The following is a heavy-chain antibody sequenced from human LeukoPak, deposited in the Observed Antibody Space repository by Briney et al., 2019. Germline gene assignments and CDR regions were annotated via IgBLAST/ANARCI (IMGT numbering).Heavy chain of an antibody. V-gene: IGHV3-74*01. CDR3: ATKQWLAPPPDS. CDR2: INTDGTVT. Sequence: GGSLRLSCAASGSTFSKYWMLWVRQAPGKGLESVSRINTDGTVTTYADSVKGRFTVSRDNADNAMFLQMNSVRDEDTAVYYCATKQWLAPPPDSWGQGTPVTVSS. J-gene: IGHJ4*02. D-gene: IGHD6-19*01. CDR1: GSTFSKYW.